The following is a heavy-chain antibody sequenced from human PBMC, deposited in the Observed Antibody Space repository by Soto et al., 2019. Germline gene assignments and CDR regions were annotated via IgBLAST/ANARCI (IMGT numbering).Heavy chain of an antibody. J-gene: IGHJ4*02. Sequence: QLQLQESGPGLVKPSETLSLTCTVSGGSISSSSYYWGWIRQPPGKGLEWIGSIYYSGSTYYNPSLKSRVTISVDTSKNQFSLKLSSVTAADTAVYYCARHGRGIRFWEWRFDYWGQGTLVTVSS. CDR2: IYYSGST. V-gene: IGHV4-39*01. D-gene: IGHD3-3*01. CDR1: GGSISSSSYY. CDR3: ARHGRGIRFWEWRFDY.